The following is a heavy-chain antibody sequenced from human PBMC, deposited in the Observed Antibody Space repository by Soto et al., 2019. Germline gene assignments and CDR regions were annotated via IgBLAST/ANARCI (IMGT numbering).Heavy chain of an antibody. V-gene: IGHV3-23*01. Sequence: GLLRLSCTASGFTFGSYAIACILQAPGKGLEWVSSISGSGGSPSYADSVQGRFTISRDNPRNTLSLQMNSLRAEDTATYYCEKARGIGNSCYVSDYWGNGSLVTVSP. D-gene: IGHD3-16*01. CDR1: GFTFGSYA. CDR2: ISGSGGSP. CDR3: EKARGIGNSCYVSDY. J-gene: IGHJ4*01.